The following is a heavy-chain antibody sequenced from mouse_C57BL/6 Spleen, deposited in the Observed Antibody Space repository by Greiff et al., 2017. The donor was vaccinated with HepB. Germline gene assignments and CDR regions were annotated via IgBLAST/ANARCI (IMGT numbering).Heavy chain of an antibody. V-gene: IGHV1-80*01. CDR1: GYAFSSYW. CDR3: ARDGYYYFDY. D-gene: IGHD2-3*01. CDR2: IYPGDGDT. J-gene: IGHJ2*01. Sequence: VQLKESGAELVKPGASVKISCKASGYAFSSYWMNWVKQRPGKGLEWIGQIYPGDGDTNYNGKFKGKATLTADKSSSTAYMQLSSLTSEDSAVYFCARDGYYYFDYWGQGTTLTVSS.